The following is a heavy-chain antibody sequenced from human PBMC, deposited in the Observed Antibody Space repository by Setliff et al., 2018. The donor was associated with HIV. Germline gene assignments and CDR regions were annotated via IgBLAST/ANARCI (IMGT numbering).Heavy chain of an antibody. V-gene: IGHV1-8*01. CDR1: AYTFTTYD. CDR3: VRGPSSGWPAYYYYMDV. Sequence: ASVKVSCKASAYTFTTYDINWVRQATGQGLEWMGWVNPNSGDTAYAQKFQGRVNMTRDTSISTAYLELSSLISEDTAVYYCVRGPSSGWPAYYYYMDVWGKGTTVTVSS. CDR2: VNPNSGDT. J-gene: IGHJ6*03. D-gene: IGHD6-19*01.